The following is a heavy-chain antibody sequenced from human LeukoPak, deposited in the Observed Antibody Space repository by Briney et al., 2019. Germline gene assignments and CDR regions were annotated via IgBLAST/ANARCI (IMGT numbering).Heavy chain of an antibody. Sequence: GGSLRLSCAASGFTFSDYYMSWIRQAPGKGLEWASYISSSGSTIYYADSVKGRFTISRDNAKNSLYLQMNSLRAEDTAVYYCGRAMRWVLAATGGVQNWFDPWGQGTLVTVSS. V-gene: IGHV3-11*04. D-gene: IGHD2-15*01. CDR2: ISSSGSTI. CDR3: GRAMRWVLAATGGVQNWFDP. J-gene: IGHJ5*02. CDR1: GFTFSDYY.